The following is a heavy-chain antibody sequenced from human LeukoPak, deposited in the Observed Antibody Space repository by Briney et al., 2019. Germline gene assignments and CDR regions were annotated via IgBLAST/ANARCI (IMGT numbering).Heavy chain of an antibody. CDR2: IYYSGST. V-gene: IGHV4-39*01. CDR1: GGSISSSSYH. Sequence: KSSETLSLTCTVSGGSISSSSYHWGWIRQPPGKGLEWLVSIYYSGSTYYNPSLKSRVTISVDTSKNQFSLKLSSVTAADTAVYYCARVITIFGVVILMYFDYWGQGTLVTVSS. D-gene: IGHD3-3*01. J-gene: IGHJ4*02. CDR3: ARVITIFGVVILMYFDY.